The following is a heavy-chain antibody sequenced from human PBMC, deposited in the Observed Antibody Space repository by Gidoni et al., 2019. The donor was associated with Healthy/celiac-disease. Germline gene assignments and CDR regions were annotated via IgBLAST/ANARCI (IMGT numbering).Heavy chain of an antibody. D-gene: IGHD6-13*01. V-gene: IGHV3-15*01. Sequence: EVQLVESGGGLVKPGGSLRLSCAASGFTFSNAWMSWVRQAPGKGLEWVGRIKSKTDGGTTDYAAPVKGRFTISRDDSKNTLYLQMNSLKTEDTAVYYCTTDFIAAAGTGGNYYYMDVWGKGTTVTVSS. CDR3: TTDFIAAAGTGGNYYYMDV. CDR2: IKSKTDGGTT. J-gene: IGHJ6*03. CDR1: GFTFSNAW.